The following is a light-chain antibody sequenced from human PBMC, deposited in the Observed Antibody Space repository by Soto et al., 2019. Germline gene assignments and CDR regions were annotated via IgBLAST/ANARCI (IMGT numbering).Light chain of an antibody. V-gene: IGLV1-44*01. CDR1: SSNIGSKT. CDR3: AAWDDSLNGWV. Sequence: QYVLTQPPSASGTPGQRVTISCSGSSSNIGSKTVNWYQQLPGTAPKLLIYSNNQRPSGVPGRFSGSKSGTSTSLAISGLQSEDEADYYCAAWDDSLNGWVFGGGTKLTVL. CDR2: SNN. J-gene: IGLJ3*02.